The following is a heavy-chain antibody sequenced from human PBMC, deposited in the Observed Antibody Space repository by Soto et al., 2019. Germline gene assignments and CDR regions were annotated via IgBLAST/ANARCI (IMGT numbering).Heavy chain of an antibody. D-gene: IGHD1-26*01. V-gene: IGHV3-74*01. CDR3: ARDRSYLSDY. Sequence: GGPLRLSCSASVFPFWSYAMHGVRPAPGKGLVWISRIKSDGSDTIYADSVKGRFTISRDNARNTLYLQMNSLRAEDTATYYCARDRSYLSDYWGQGTLVNVSS. CDR2: IKSDGSDT. CDR1: VFPFWSYA. J-gene: IGHJ4*02.